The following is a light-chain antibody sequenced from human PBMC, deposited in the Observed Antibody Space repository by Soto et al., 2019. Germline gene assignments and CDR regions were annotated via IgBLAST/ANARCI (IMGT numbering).Light chain of an antibody. V-gene: IGLV1-40*01. CDR3: QSYDSNLRGVV. J-gene: IGLJ2*01. CDR2: GNI. Sequence: QLVLTQPPSVSGAPGQRVTISCTGTSSNIGAHYDVHWYQQLPGTAPKLLIYGNINRPSGVPDRISASKSGTSASLAITGLQADDEADYYCQSYDSNLRGVVFGGGTKVTVL. CDR1: SSNIGAHYD.